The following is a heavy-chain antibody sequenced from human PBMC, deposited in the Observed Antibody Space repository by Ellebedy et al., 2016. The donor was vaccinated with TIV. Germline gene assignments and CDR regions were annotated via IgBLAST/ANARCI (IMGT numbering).Heavy chain of an antibody. CDR2: ISGSGGMM. D-gene: IGHD3-10*01. CDR3: ARRSRGPSYYFDY. J-gene: IGHJ4*02. V-gene: IGHV3-48*03. Sequence: GESLKISCVASGLIFSSYYMTWVRQAPGKGLEWISYISGSGGMMDHADSVKGRFTISRDNAKNSLYLQLSSLRAEDTAVYYCARRSRGPSYYFDYWGQGALVTVSS. CDR1: GLIFSSYY.